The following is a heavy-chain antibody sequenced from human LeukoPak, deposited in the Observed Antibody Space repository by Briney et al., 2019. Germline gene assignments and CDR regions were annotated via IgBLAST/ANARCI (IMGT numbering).Heavy chain of an antibody. CDR3: ARGGDGVLVKAAMRDWPFDY. CDR2: IGIVGDT. D-gene: IGHD2-2*01. Sequence: GGSLRLSCAASGLTFSSYDMHWVRQVTGKGLEWVSGIGIVGDTYYAGSVKGRFTISRENAKNSLYLQMNSLRAEDTAVYYCARGGDGVLVKAAMRDWPFDYWGQGTLVTVSS. J-gene: IGHJ4*02. CDR1: GLTFSSYD. V-gene: IGHV3-13*01.